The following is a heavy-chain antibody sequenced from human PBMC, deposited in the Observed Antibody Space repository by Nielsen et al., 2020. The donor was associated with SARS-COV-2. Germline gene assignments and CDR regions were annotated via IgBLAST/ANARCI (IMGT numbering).Heavy chain of an antibody. CDR2: ISGSGSYT. CDR1: GFTFSDSF. J-gene: IGHJ1*01. V-gene: IGHV3-11*03. D-gene: IGHD2-15*01. Sequence: GESLKISYTASGFTFSDSFMSWIRQAPGKGLEWVSYISGSGSYTNYADSLKGRFTISRDNAKNSLYLQMDSLRAEDTAFYYCARSGHCNGGICYFTEYFQDWGQGTLVTVSS. CDR3: ARSGHCNGGICYFTEYFQD.